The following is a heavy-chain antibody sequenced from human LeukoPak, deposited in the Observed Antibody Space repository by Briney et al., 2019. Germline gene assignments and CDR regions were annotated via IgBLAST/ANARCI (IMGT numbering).Heavy chain of an antibody. J-gene: IGHJ4*02. V-gene: IGHV3-21*01. CDR2: ISSSSSYI. CDR3: ARDAKREGDDY. D-gene: IGHD3-10*01. CDR1: GFTLSSYS. Sequence: GRSLRLSCAASGFTLSSYSRNWVRQATGKGLEWVSSISSSSSYIYYADSVKGRFTISRDNAKNSLYLQMNSLRAEDTAVCYCARDAKREGDDYWGQGTLVTVSS.